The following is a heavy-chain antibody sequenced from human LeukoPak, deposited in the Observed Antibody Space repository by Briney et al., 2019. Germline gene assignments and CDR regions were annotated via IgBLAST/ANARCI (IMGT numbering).Heavy chain of an antibody. J-gene: IGHJ4*02. CDR2: ISGSGGST. Sequence: PGGSLRLSCAASGLTFSSDAMSWVRQAPGKGLEWVSAISGSGGSTYYADSVKGRFTISRDNSKNTLYLQMNSLRVEDTAVYFCAKKMGTGAFYAFDSWGQGTLVTVSS. D-gene: IGHD2-8*02. CDR3: AKKMGTGAFYAFDS. CDR1: GLTFSSDA. V-gene: IGHV3-23*01.